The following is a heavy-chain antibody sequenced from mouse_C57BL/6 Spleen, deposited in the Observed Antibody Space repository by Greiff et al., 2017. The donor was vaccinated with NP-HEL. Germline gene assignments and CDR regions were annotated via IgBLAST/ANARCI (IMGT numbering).Heavy chain of an antibody. CDR2: ISSGSSTI. D-gene: IGHD1-3*01. CDR3: ARTGSGGYFDV. V-gene: IGHV5-17*01. J-gene: IGHJ1*03. CDR1: GFTFSDYG. Sequence: DVHLVESGGGLVKPGGSLKLSCAASGFTFSDYGMHWVRQAPEKGLEWVAYISSGSSTIYYADTVKGRFTISRDNAKNTLFLQMTSLRSEDTAMYYCARTGSGGYFDVWGTGTTVTVSS.